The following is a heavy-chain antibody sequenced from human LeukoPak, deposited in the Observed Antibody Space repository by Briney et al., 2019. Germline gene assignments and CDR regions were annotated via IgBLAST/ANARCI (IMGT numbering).Heavy chain of an antibody. Sequence: SETLSLTCTVSGGSISSYYWSWIRQPPGKGLEWIGEINHSGSTNYNPSLKSRVTISVDTSKNQFSLKLSSVTAADTAVYYCARGTTVTKYYFDYWGQGTLVTVSS. CDR2: INHSGST. CDR3: ARGTTVTKYYFDY. CDR1: GGSISSYY. D-gene: IGHD4-17*01. J-gene: IGHJ4*02. V-gene: IGHV4-34*01.